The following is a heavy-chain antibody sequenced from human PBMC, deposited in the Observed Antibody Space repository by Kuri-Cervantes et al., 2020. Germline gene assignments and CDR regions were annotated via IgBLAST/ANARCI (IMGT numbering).Heavy chain of an antibody. D-gene: IGHD4-17*01. CDR3: ATTVTTQLVMDV. CDR2: ISAYNGNT. CDR1: GYTFTSYG. V-gene: IGHV1-18*01. Sequence: ASVKVSCKASGYTFTSYGISWVRRAPGQGLEWMGWISAYNGNTNYAQKLQGRVTITRDTSASTAYMELSSLRSEDTAVYYCATTVTTQLVMDVWGQGTTVTVSS. J-gene: IGHJ6*02.